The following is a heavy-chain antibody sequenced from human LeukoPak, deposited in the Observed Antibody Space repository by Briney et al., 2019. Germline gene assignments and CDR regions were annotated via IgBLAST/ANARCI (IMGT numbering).Heavy chain of an antibody. CDR3: ARGQYFDWLFRYQYYFDY. J-gene: IGHJ4*02. CDR2: INHSGST. V-gene: IGHV4-34*01. Sequence: PSETLSLTCAVYGGSFSGYYWSWIRQPPGKGLEWIGEINHSGSTNYNPSLKSRVTISVDTSKNQFSLKLSSVTAADTAVYYCARGQYFDWLFRYQYYFDYWGQGTLVTVSS. CDR1: GGSFSGYY. D-gene: IGHD3-9*01.